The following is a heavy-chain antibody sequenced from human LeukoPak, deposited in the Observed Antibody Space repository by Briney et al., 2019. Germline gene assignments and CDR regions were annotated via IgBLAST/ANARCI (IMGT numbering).Heavy chain of an antibody. V-gene: IGHV6-1*01. Sequence: SQTLSLTCAISGDGVSSNSASSSWIRQSPSRGLEWLGRTYYRSKWSSDYAVSVKSRITINPDTSKNQFSLQLNSVTPEDTAVYYFARAVAGLVDYWGHGTLVTVSS. D-gene: IGHD6-19*01. CDR2: TYYRSKWSS. CDR3: ARAVAGLVDY. CDR1: GDGVSSNSAS. J-gene: IGHJ4*01.